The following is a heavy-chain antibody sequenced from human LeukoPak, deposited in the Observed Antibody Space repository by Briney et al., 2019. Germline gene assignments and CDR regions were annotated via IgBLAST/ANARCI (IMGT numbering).Heavy chain of an antibody. D-gene: IGHD3-9*01. V-gene: IGHV1-24*01. J-gene: IGHJ4*02. CDR3: ATGSLTIFTYPLDY. Sequence: ASVKVSCKVSGYTITELSMHWVRQAPGKGLEWMGGFDPEDGETIYAQKFQGRVTMTEDTSTDTAYMELSSLRSEDTAVYYCATGSLTIFTYPLDYWGPGTLVTVSS. CDR1: GYTITELS. CDR2: FDPEDGET.